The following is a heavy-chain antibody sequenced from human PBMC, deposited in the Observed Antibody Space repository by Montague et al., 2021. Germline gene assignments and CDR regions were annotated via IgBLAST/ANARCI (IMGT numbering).Heavy chain of an antibody. CDR2: IYYTGTT. V-gene: IGHV4-59*12. J-gene: IGHJ4*02. D-gene: IGHD1-1*01. CDR3: ARVDDHGHSDY. CDR1: GGSISGY. Sequence: SETLSLTCTVSGGSISGYWSWIRQPPGKGLEWLGYIYYTGTTKYNPSLRSRVIISVDTSKNQFSLKLSSVTAADTAVYYCARVDDHGHSDYWGQGTLVTVSS.